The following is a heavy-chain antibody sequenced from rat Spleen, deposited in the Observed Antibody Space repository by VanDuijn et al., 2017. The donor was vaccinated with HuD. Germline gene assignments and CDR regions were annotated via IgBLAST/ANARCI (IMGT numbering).Heavy chain of an antibody. D-gene: IGHD1-12*03. J-gene: IGHJ2*01. CDR3: TREGYFRY. Sequence: EVRLVESGGGLVQPGRSLKLSCVASGFTFNNYWMTWIRQAPGKGLEWVASITNTGRSTYYPDSVRGRFAISRDIVENTLYLQMSSLRSEDTATYYCTREGYFRYGGQGVMCTVSS. CDR2: ITNTGRST. V-gene: IGHV5-31*01. CDR1: GFTFNNYW.